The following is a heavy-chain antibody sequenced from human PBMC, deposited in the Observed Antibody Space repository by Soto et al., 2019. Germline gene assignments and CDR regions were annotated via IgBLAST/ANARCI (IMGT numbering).Heavy chain of an antibody. CDR2: INSDGSST. Sequence: EVQLVESGGGLVQPGGSLTLSCAASGFTFSNYWMHWVRQAPGKGLVWVSCINSDGSSTTYADSVKGRFTISRDHAKNTLYLEMNSLRAEDTAVYYCARRGAGFDIWGQGTMVTVSS. J-gene: IGHJ3*02. D-gene: IGHD6-19*01. V-gene: IGHV3-74*01. CDR1: GFTFSNYW. CDR3: ARRGAGFDI.